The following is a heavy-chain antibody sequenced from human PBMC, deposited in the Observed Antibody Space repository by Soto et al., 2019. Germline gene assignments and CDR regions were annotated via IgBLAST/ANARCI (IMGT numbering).Heavy chain of an antibody. J-gene: IGHJ4*02. Sequence: EVQLVESGGGLVQSGGSLRLSCAASGFTFSNYYMNWVRQAPGKGLEWVANIEPDGSEKYQVDSVKGRFTISRDNAKNSLYLQMNSLTAADTAVYYCARGYAPGWYYLPYWGQGILVTVSS. D-gene: IGHD6-19*01. CDR2: IEPDGSEK. V-gene: IGHV3-7*04. CDR3: ARGYAPGWYYLPY. CDR1: GFTFSNYY.